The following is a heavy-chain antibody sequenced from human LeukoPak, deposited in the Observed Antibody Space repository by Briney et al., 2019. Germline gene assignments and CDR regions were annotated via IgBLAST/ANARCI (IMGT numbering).Heavy chain of an antibody. CDR1: GFSFSRYG. CDR3: AKRADSSAHSFDY. D-gene: IGHD3-22*01. CDR2: IRSSDSTT. Sequence: GGSLRLSCAASGFSFSRYGMKWVRPAPGKGLEWLSYIRSSDSTTYYADYVKGRFTISRDNAKNSLYLQMDSLRVEDTAVYYCAKRADSSAHSFDYWGQGTLVTVSS. V-gene: IGHV3-48*04. J-gene: IGHJ4*02.